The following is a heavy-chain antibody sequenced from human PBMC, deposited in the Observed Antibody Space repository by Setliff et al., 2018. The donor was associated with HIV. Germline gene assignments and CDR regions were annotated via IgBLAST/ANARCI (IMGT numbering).Heavy chain of an antibody. J-gene: IGHJ4*01. CDR2: ISGSGGST. V-gene: IGHV3-23*01. CDR1: GFTFNTYA. Sequence: GGSVRLSCAASGFTFNTYAMCWVRQAPGKGLEWVSVISGSGGSTFYADSVKGRFTISRDNSKNTLYLQMNRLRVEDTAVYYCAKDGISGGAYPPYYFDYWGHGTLVTVSS. D-gene: IGHD2-15*01. CDR3: AKDGISGGAYPPYYFDY.